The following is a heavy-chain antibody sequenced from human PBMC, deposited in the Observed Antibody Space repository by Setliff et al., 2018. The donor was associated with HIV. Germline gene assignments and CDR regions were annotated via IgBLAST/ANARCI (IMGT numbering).Heavy chain of an antibody. V-gene: IGHV3-23*01. D-gene: IGHD2-2*01. Sequence: PGWSLRLSCAASGFTFSNYAMGWVRQGPGKGLEWVSTIGAAGYPTHYAESVKGRFTITRDNARKSLFLQMNSLRVENTAVYYCARDTCDTPSCYAGPRFVYWGQGNLVTVSS. J-gene: IGHJ4*02. CDR1: GFTFSNYA. CDR3: ARDTCDTPSCYAGPRFVY. CDR2: IGAAGYPT.